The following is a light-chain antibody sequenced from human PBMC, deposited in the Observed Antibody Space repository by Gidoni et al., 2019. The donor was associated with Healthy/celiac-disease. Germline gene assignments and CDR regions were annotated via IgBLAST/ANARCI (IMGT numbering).Light chain of an antibody. J-gene: IGLJ2*01. Sequence: QSALPQPASVSGSPGQSITISCTGTSSDVGRYNYVSWYQQHPGKAPKLMIYEVSNRPSGVSNRFSGSKSGNTASLTISGLQAEDEADYYCSSYTSSSTVVFGGGTKLTVL. V-gene: IGLV2-14*01. CDR3: SSYTSSSTVV. CDR1: SSDVGRYNY. CDR2: EVS.